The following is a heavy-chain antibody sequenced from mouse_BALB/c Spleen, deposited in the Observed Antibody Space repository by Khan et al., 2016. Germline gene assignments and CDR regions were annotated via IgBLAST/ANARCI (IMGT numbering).Heavy chain of an antibody. Sequence: QVQLQQSGAELMKPGASVKISCKATGYTFSSYWIEWVKQRPGHGLEWIGEILPGSGSTNYNEKFKGKATFTADTSSNTAYMQLSSLTSEDSAVXYCASEGRYEGFAYWGQGTLVTVSA. V-gene: IGHV1-9*01. CDR3: ASEGRYEGFAY. D-gene: IGHD2-14*01. J-gene: IGHJ3*01. CDR1: GYTFSSYW. CDR2: ILPGSGST.